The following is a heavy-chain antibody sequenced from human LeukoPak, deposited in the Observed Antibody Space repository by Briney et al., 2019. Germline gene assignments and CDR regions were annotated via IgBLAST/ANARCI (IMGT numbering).Heavy chain of an antibody. Sequence: PPGGSLRLSCAASGVTFRSYEKNWVRQAPGKGLEGVSYISSSGSTISYADYVKGRFTISRDNAKNSLYLQMNSLRAEDTAVYYCAKPARTDYADYWGQGTLVTVSS. CDR1: GVTFRSYE. CDR3: AKPARTDYADY. V-gene: IGHV3-48*03. CDR2: ISSSGSTI. D-gene: IGHD1-14*01. J-gene: IGHJ4*02.